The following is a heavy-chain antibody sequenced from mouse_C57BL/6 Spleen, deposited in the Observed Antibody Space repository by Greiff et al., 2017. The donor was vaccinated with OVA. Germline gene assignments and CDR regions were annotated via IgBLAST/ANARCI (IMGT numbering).Heavy chain of an antibody. V-gene: IGHV1-59*01. D-gene: IGHD1-1*01. CDR2: IDPSDSYT. CDR3: ARRYYGSNWYFDV. CDR1: GYTLTSYW. J-gene: IGHJ1*03. Sequence: QVQLKQPGAELVRPGTSVKLSCKASGYTLTSYWMHWVKQRPGQGLEWIGVIDPSDSYTNYNQKFKGKATLTVDTSSSTAYMQLSSLTSEDSAVYYCARRYYGSNWYFDVWGTGTTVTVSS.